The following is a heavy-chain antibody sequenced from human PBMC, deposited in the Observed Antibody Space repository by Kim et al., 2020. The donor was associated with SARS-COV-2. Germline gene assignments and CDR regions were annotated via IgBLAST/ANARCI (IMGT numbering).Heavy chain of an antibody. J-gene: IGHJ6*02. CDR1: GFSLSTRAVG. CDR2: IYWDDDK. CDR3: AHMGGPQSDGYYYGMDV. D-gene: IGHD1-26*01. Sequence: SGPTLVNPTQTLTLTCTFSGFSLSTRAVGVGWFRQPPGKALEWLALIYWDDDKRYRPSLKSRLTTTKDPSKNQVLLRMTNMDPVDTATYYCAHMGGPQSDGYYYGMDVWGQGTTVTVSS. V-gene: IGHV2-5*02.